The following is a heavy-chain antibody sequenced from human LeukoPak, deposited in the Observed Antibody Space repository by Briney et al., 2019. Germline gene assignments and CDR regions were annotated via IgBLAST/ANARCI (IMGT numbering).Heavy chain of an antibody. CDR2: ISTYNVNT. CDR3: ARDPFCSSTSCYAGYYYYHYMDV. D-gene: IGHD2-2*01. Sequence: ASVKVSCKASGYSFTSHGISWVRQAPGQGLEWMGWISTYNVNTNYAQKLQGRVTMTTDTSTSTAYMELRSLRSDDTAVYYCARDPFCSSTSCYAGYYYYHYMDVWGKGTTVTVS. J-gene: IGHJ6*03. V-gene: IGHV1-18*01. CDR1: GYSFTSHG.